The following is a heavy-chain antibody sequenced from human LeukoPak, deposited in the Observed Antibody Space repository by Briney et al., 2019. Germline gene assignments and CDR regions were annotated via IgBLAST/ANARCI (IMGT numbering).Heavy chain of an antibody. CDR3: AREVCIGGSCSVFDY. D-gene: IGHD2-15*01. J-gene: IGHJ4*02. Sequence: GGSLRLSCAASGFTFSSYWMHWVRQAPGKGLVWVSRINSDGSSRTYANSVKGRFTISRDNAKNTLSLQMNSLRTEDTAVYYCAREVCIGGSCSVFDYWGQGTLVTVSS. V-gene: IGHV3-74*01. CDR2: INSDGSSR. CDR1: GFTFSSYW.